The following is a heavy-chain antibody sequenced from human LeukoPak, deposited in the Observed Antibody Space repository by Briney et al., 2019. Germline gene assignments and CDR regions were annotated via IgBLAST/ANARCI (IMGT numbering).Heavy chain of an antibody. CDR3: AREEADVGTFDY. CDR1: GFTFSSYS. D-gene: IGHD1-26*01. CDR2: ISSSSSYI. J-gene: IGHJ4*02. V-gene: IGHV3-21*01. Sequence: GGSLRLSCAASGFTFSSYSMNWVRQAPGKGLEWVSSISSSSSYIYYADSVKGRFTISRDNAKNSLYLQMNSLRAEDTAVYYCAREEADVGTFDYWGQGTLDTVSS.